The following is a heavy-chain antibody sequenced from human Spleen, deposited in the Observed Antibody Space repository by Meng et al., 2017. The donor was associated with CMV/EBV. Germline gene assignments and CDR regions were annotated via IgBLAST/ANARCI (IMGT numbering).Heavy chain of an antibody. Sequence: SETLSLTCTVSGGSISSGGYYWSWIRQHPGKGLEWIGEIFHVGNTNYNPSLKSRVTISLDKSKTQFSLNMTSVTAADTAVYYCARGSLSTGVDYWGQGTLVTVSS. CDR3: ARGSLSTGVDY. J-gene: IGHJ4*02. CDR1: GGSISSGGYY. D-gene: IGHD5/OR15-5a*01. CDR2: IFHVGNT. V-gene: IGHV4-31*03.